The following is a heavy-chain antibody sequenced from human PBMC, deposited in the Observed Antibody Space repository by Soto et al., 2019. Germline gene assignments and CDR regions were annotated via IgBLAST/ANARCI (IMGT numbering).Heavy chain of an antibody. CDR1: GGSISSSNW. D-gene: IGHD3-10*01. J-gene: IGHJ4*02. V-gene: IGHV4-4*02. CDR3: ARRWGEGRVDY. Sequence: QVQLQESGPGLVKPSGTLSLTCAVSGGSISSSNWWSWVRQPPGKGLEWIGEIYHSGNTNYNPSHKSRGTMAVDKSRNQFSLKLSSVTAADTAVYYCARRWGEGRVDYWGQGTLVTVSS. CDR2: IYHSGNT.